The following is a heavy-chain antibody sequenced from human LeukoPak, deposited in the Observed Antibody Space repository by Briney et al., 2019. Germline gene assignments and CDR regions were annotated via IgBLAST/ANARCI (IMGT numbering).Heavy chain of an antibody. CDR1: GFRFNNYG. Sequence: GGSLRLSCAASGFRFNNYGMHWVRQAPGKGLEWVALIWYDGSNKYYADSVKGRFTISRDNSKNTLYLQMNSLRAEDTAVYYCGTVRGPDSSRWYSDYWGQGTLITVSS. CDR3: GTVRGPDSSRWYSDY. CDR2: IWYDGSNK. V-gene: IGHV3-33*01. J-gene: IGHJ4*02. D-gene: IGHD6-13*01.